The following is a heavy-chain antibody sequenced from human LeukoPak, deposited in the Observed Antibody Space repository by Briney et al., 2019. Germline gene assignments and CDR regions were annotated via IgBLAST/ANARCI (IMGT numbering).Heavy chain of an antibody. CDR2: ISTTGGTT. Sequence: GGSLRLSCAASGFTFSSYEMNWVRQAPGKGLEWVSAISTTGGTTYYADSVRGRFTISRDNSRNTLYLQMNSLRAEDTAIYYCAKNGDRGAYCSGGTCYPYYYYYMDVWGKGTTVTISS. V-gene: IGHV3-23*01. D-gene: IGHD2-15*01. CDR3: AKNGDRGAYCSGGTCYPYYYYYMDV. J-gene: IGHJ6*03. CDR1: GFTFSSYE.